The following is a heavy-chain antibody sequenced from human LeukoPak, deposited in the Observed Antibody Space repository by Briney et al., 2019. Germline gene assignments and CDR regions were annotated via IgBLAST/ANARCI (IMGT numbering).Heavy chain of an antibody. CDR3: ARGRRDGYNLGY. J-gene: IGHJ4*02. D-gene: IGHD5-24*01. CDR2: IYSGGTT. CDR1: GFNVTTNY. V-gene: IGHV3-53*01. Sequence: PGGSLRLSCAASGFNVTTNYMSWVRQAPGKGPEWVSVIYSGGTTYYAGSVKGRFTISRDISKNTLSLQMNSLRAEDTAVYYCARGRRDGYNLGYWGQGTLVAVSS.